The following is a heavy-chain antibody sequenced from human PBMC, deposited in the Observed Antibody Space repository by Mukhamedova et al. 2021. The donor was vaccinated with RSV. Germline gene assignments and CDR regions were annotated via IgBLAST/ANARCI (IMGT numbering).Heavy chain of an antibody. CDR3: ARGGFDFWSHCPY. D-gene: IGHD3-3*01. J-gene: IGHJ4*02. V-gene: IGHV3-7*01. Sequence: VANIKEEGSEKYYVDSVKGRFTISRDNAKNSLFLQMDSLRAEDTAVYYCARGGFDFWSHCPYWGQGTPVTVSS. CDR2: IKEEGSEK.